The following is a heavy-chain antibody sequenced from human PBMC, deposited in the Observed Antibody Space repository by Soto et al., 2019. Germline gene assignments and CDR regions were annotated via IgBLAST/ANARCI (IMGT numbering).Heavy chain of an antibody. Sequence: SETLSLTCTVSGGSISSGGYYWSWIRQHPRKGLEWIGYIYYSGSTYYNPSLKSRVTISVDTSKNQFSLKLSSVTAADTAVYYCEREISSSSGRYFDYWGQGTLVTVSS. CDR3: EREISSSSGRYFDY. CDR1: GGSISSGGYY. V-gene: IGHV4-31*03. CDR2: IYYSGST. D-gene: IGHD6-6*01. J-gene: IGHJ4*02.